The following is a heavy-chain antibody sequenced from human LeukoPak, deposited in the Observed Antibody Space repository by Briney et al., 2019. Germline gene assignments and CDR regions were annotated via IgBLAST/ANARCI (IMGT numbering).Heavy chain of an antibody. V-gene: IGHV3-23*01. J-gene: IGHJ3*02. CDR1: GFTFSSYA. CDR2: ISGSGGST. CDR3: AKDSSGYYAFDI. D-gene: IGHD3-22*01. Sequence: GGSLRLSCAASGFTFSSYAMSWVRQAPGKGREWVSAISGSGGSTYYADSVKGRFTISRDNSKNTLYLQMNSLRAEDTAVYYCAKDSSGYYAFDIWGQGTMVTVSS.